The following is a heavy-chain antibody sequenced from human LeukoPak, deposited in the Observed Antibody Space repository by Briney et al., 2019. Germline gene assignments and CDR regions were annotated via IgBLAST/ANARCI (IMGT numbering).Heavy chain of an antibody. V-gene: IGHV3-7*01. Sequence: GGSLRLSCAASGFTFSSYAMSWVRQAPGKGLEWVANIKQDGSEKYYVDSVKGRFTISRDNAKNSLYLQMNSLRAEDTAVYYCAREIYERGAFDIWGQGTMATVSS. CDR2: IKQDGSEK. CDR3: AREIYERGAFDI. D-gene: IGHD3-10*02. J-gene: IGHJ3*02. CDR1: GFTFSSYA.